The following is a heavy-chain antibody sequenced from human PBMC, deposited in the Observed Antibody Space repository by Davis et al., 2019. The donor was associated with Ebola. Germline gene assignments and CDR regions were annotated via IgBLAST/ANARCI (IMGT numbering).Heavy chain of an antibody. CDR1: GFTFSDHY. CDR3: ARANDFWSGYHLNDM. D-gene: IGHD3-3*01. J-gene: IGHJ3*02. CDR2: IRREVDSYTT. V-gene: IGHV3-72*01. Sequence: PGGSLRLSCAASGFTFSDHYMDWVRQAPGKGLVWVGRIRREVDSYTTEYAASVRGRFTISRDDSKNSLYLQMNSLESEDTAVYFCARANDFWSGYHLNDMWGQGTMVTVSS.